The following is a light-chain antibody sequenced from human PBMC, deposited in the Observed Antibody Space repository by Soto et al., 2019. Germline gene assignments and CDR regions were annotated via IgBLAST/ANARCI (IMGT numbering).Light chain of an antibody. J-gene: IGKJ3*01. CDR3: QQYNSYSRT. V-gene: IGKV1-5*03. Sequence: DIQMTQSPSTLSASVGDRVTITCRASQSISSWLAWYQQKPGKAPKLLIYKASSLESGVPSRFSGSGSGTEFTLTISSLQPDDFATYDCQQYNSYSRTFGPGTKVDI. CDR1: QSISSW. CDR2: KAS.